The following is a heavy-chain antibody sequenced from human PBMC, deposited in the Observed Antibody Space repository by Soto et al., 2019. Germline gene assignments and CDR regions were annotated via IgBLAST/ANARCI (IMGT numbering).Heavy chain of an antibody. CDR2: IYPGDSDT. J-gene: IGHJ3*02. Sequence: EVQLVQSEAEVKKPGESLKISCKGSGYSFTSYWIGWLRQMPGKGLEWMGIIYPGDSDTRYSPSFQGQVTISADKSISTAYLQWSSLKASDTAMYYCARQGGYCSSTSCPDAFDIWGQGTMVTVSS. V-gene: IGHV5-51*01. CDR1: GYSFTSYW. D-gene: IGHD2-2*01. CDR3: ARQGGYCSSTSCPDAFDI.